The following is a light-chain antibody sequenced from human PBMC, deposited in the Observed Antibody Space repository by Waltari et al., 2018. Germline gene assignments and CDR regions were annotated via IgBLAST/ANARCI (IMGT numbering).Light chain of an antibody. CDR2: DAS. CDR1: QSVSSN. V-gene: IGKV3-15*01. Sequence: EIVLTQSPATLSVSPGERVTLSCRASQSVSSNLAWYQQKPGQAPRLLIYDASTRATGIPARFSGGGSGTEFTLTISSLQSEDFAVYYCQQYNNWHWTFGQGTKVEIK. J-gene: IGKJ1*01. CDR3: QQYNNWHWT.